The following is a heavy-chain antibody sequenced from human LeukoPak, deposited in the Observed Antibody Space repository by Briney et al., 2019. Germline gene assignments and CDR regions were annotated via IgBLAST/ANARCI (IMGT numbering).Heavy chain of an antibody. V-gene: IGHV1-8*01. J-gene: IGHJ4*02. CDR3: ARDVGGYCSGGSCYRWSWYFDY. CDR1: GYTFTSYD. Sequence: ASVKVSCKASGYTFTSYDINWVRQATGQGLEWMGWMNPNSGNTGYAQKFQGRVTMTRNTSISTAYMELSSLRSEDTAVYYCARDVGGYCSGGSCYRWSWYFDYWGQGTLVTVSS. D-gene: IGHD2-15*01. CDR2: MNPNSGNT.